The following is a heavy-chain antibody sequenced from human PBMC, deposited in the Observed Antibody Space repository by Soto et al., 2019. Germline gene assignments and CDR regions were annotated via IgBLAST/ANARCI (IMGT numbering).Heavy chain of an antibody. J-gene: IGHJ2*01. Sequence: EVQLLESGGGLVQPGGSLRLSCAASGFTFSKYAMSWVRQAPGKGLEWVSALSGSGGSTYYADSVKGRFTISRDNSKSPLSLQTISLRAEDMAVYYCAKESPWSGWYFDLWGRGTLVTVSS. CDR2: LSGSGGST. V-gene: IGHV3-23*01. CDR3: AKESPWSGWYFDL. CDR1: GFTFSKYA. D-gene: IGHD3-10*01.